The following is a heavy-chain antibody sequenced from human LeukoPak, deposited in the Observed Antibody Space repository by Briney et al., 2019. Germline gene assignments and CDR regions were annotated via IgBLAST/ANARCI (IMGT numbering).Heavy chain of an antibody. Sequence: SETLSLTCAVYGGSFSGYYWSWIRQPPGKGLEWIGEINHSGSTNYNPSLKSRVTISVDTSKNQFSLKLSSVTAADTVVYYCATGSWGDYGDYWGQGTLVTVSS. CDR2: INHSGST. CDR3: ATGSWGDYGDY. CDR1: GGSFSGYY. D-gene: IGHD4-17*01. J-gene: IGHJ4*02. V-gene: IGHV4-34*01.